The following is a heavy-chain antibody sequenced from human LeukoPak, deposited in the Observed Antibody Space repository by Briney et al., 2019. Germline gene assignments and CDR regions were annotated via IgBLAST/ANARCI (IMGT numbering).Heavy chain of an antibody. Sequence: GGSLRLSCAASGFTFGSYSMNWVRQAPGKGLEWVSYISDSSSTMYYADSVKGRFTISRDNAKNSLYLQMNSLRAEDTAVYYCARDLSGWTNWFFDLWGRGTLVTVSS. CDR3: ARDLSGWTNWFFDL. J-gene: IGHJ2*01. V-gene: IGHV3-48*04. CDR1: GFTFGSYS. D-gene: IGHD6-19*01. CDR2: ISDSSSTM.